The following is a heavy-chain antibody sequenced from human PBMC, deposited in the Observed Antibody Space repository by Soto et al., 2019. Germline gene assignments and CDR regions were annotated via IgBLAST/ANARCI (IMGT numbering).Heavy chain of an antibody. D-gene: IGHD3-16*01. Sequence: QEQLVQSGAEVKKPGSSVKVSCKDSGGLFSSFAISWVRQAPGQGLEWMGGIIPAFGTTNYAQKFQGRVTMTADKSTNTAYMELSSLTSDDTAMYYCARGGGPYVWFNEFWGQGTQVTVSS. CDR3: ARGGGPYVWFNEF. J-gene: IGHJ4*02. V-gene: IGHV1-69*06. CDR2: IIPAFGTT. CDR1: GGLFSSFA.